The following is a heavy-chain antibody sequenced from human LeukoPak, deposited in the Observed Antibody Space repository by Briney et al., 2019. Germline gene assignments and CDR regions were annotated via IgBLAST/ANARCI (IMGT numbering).Heavy chain of an antibody. D-gene: IGHD5-18*01. Sequence: GASVKVSCKVSGYTLTELSMHWVRQAPGKGLEWMGGFDPEDGETIYAQKFQGRVTMTEDTSTDTAYMELSSLRSEDTAVYYCARDPIFPRIQPPFDYWGQGTLVTVSS. V-gene: IGHV1-24*01. CDR2: FDPEDGET. CDR1: GYTLTELS. CDR3: ARDPIFPRIQPPFDY. J-gene: IGHJ4*02.